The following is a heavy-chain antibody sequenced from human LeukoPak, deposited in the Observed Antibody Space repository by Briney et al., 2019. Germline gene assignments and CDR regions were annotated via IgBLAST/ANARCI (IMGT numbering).Heavy chain of an antibody. CDR3: ARRGTAMVK. J-gene: IGHJ4*02. Sequence: PSETLSLTCAVSGGSISSSNWWSWVRQPPGKGLEWIGEINHSGSTNYNPSLKGRVTISVDTSKNQFSLKLSSVTAADTAVYYCARRGTAMVKWGQGTLVTVSS. CDR1: GGSISSSNW. D-gene: IGHD5-18*01. CDR2: INHSGST. V-gene: IGHV4-4*02.